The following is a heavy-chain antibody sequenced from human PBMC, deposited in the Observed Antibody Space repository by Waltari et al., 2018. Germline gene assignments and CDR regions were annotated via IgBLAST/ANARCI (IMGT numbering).Heavy chain of an antibody. CDR3: AREVTSGAATYYFDL. CDR2: LCPLLGGP. V-gene: IGHV1-69*04. J-gene: IGHJ4*02. CDR1: GGSFGISG. D-gene: IGHD2-21*02. Sequence: QVQLVQSGAEVKKPGSSVRVSCQASGGSFGISGVSWVRQAPGQGLEWMGGLCPLLGGPIYAPKFQNGVIISADKSTMTVYLDLTSLTSEDTAVYFCAREVTSGAATYYFDLWGQGTVVTVSS.